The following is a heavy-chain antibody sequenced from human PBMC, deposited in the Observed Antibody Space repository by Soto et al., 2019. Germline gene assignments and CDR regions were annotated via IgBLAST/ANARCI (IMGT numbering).Heavy chain of an antibody. Sequence: LSLTCTVSGGSISSYYWSWIRQPPGKGLEWIGYIYYSGSTNYNPSLKSRVTISVDTSKNQFSLKLSSVTAADTAVYYCARADYGDYGQTYYFDYWGQGTLVTVSS. CDR2: IYYSGST. D-gene: IGHD4-17*01. CDR1: GGSISSYY. J-gene: IGHJ4*02. V-gene: IGHV4-59*01. CDR3: ARADYGDYGQTYYFDY.